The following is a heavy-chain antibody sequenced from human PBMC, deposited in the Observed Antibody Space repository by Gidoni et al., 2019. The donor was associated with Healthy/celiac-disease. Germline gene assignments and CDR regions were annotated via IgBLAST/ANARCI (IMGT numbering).Heavy chain of an antibody. CDR3: ARDYDSSGPYY. J-gene: IGHJ4*02. CDR2: ISYDGSNK. Sequence: QVQLVESGGRVVQPGRFLRLSCAASGFTFSSYAMHWVRQAPGKGLEWVAVISYDGSNKYYADSVKGRFTISRDNSKNTLYLQMNSLRAEDTAVYYCARDYDSSGPYYWGQGTLVTVSS. V-gene: IGHV3-30-3*01. D-gene: IGHD3-22*01. CDR1: GFTFSSYA.